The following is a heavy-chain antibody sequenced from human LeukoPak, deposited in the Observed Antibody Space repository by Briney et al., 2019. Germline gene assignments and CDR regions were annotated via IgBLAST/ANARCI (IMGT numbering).Heavy chain of an antibody. Sequence: GGSLRLSCAASGFTFSSYRMSWVRQAPGKGLEWVANIKQDGSEKYYVDSVKGRFTISRDNAKNSLYLQMNSLRAEDTAVYYCARGPGYCSGGSCYGASVYWGQGTLVTVSS. D-gene: IGHD2-15*01. CDR1: GFTFSSYR. CDR3: ARGPGYCSGGSCYGASVY. CDR2: IKQDGSEK. J-gene: IGHJ4*02. V-gene: IGHV3-7*01.